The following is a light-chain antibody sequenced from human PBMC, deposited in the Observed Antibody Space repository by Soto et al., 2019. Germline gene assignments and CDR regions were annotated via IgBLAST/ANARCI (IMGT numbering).Light chain of an antibody. CDR3: ATWDDSLSAWV. CDR2: SDN. Sequence: QAVVTQPPSASGTPGQRVTISCSGSDSNIGSNTVNWYQQLPGTAPKLLIYSDNQRPSGVPDRFSGSKSGSSASLAISGLQSEDEADYYCATWDDSLSAWVFGGGTKLTVL. J-gene: IGLJ3*02. V-gene: IGLV1-44*01. CDR1: DSNIGSNT.